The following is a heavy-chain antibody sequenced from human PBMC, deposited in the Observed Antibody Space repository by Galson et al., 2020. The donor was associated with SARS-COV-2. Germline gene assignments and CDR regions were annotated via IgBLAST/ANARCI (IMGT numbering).Heavy chain of an antibody. Sequence: ASVKVSCKASGYTFTSYAMHWVRQAPGQRLEWMGWINGGNGNTKYSQKFQGRVTITRDTSASTAYMELSSLRSEDTAVYYCARGSTGTIDYWGQGTLVTVSS. CDR1: GYTFTSYA. CDR2: INGGNGNT. CDR3: ARGSTGTIDY. V-gene: IGHV1-3*01. J-gene: IGHJ4*02. D-gene: IGHD1-7*01.